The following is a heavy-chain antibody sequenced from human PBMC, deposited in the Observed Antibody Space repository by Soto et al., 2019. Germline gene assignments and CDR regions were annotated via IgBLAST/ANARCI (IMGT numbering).Heavy chain of an antibody. CDR3: ARDRLRLGVLALIGYFDY. CDR1: GFTFTSYA. D-gene: IGHD3-16*02. J-gene: IGHJ4*02. V-gene: IGHV3-30*15. Sequence: QVQLVESGGSVVQPGRSLRLSCEASGFTFTSYAMHWVRQAPGKGLEWVAVISYDGINEYYADSVKGRFTISRGNSKNTLFLQMSSLRVEDTAVYYCARDRLRLGVLALIGYFDYWGQGTLVTVSS. CDR2: ISYDGINE.